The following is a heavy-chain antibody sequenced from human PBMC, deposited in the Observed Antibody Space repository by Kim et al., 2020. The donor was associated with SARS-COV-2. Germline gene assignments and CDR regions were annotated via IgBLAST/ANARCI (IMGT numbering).Heavy chain of an antibody. V-gene: IGHV3-33*01. J-gene: IGHJ6*04. CDR1: GFSFRDYA. CDR3: ARALRGEGVWEDHLYWDV. D-gene: IGHD1-26*01. CDR2: IWFDGSER. Sequence: GGSLRLSCEMSGFSFRDYAMHWVRQAPGKGLEWMAVIWFDGSERYYTDSMGGRLTISRDNSKNTLYLEMSSLSAGDTAVYYCARALRGEGVWEDHLYWDVWGKGTTVTVSS.